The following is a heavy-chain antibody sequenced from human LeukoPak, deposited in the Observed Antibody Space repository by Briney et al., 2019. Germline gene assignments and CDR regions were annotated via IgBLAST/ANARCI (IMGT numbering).Heavy chain of an antibody. Sequence: MPGGSLRLSCTASGFTFSSAWMNWVRQAPGKGLEWVGRIKSRTDDETTDYAAPVKGRFTISRDDSQNTLYLQMNSLKSEDTGVYYCATRFNQLRYSDYWGQGTLVTVSS. J-gene: IGHJ4*02. CDR3: ATRFNQLRYSDY. CDR1: GFTFSSAW. CDR2: IKSRTDDETT. D-gene: IGHD1-14*01. V-gene: IGHV3-15*01.